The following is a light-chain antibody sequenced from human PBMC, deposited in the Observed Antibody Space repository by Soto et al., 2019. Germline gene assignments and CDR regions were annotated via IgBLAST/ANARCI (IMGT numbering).Light chain of an antibody. J-gene: IGKJ5*01. CDR3: KQYKEWPPFT. Sequence: EIVMTQSPATLSVPPGERATLSCRASQSVSSNVAWYQQKPGQAPRLLILGASTRATGIPARFSGSGSGTEFTLSISSLQSEDFAVYYCKQYKEWPPFTFGQGTRLEIK. CDR2: GAS. V-gene: IGKV3-15*01. CDR1: QSVSSN.